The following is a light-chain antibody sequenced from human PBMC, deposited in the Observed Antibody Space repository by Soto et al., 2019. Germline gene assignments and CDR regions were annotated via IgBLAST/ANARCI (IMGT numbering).Light chain of an antibody. CDR1: ESVSSN. Sequence: EIVMTQSPVTLSVSPGERATLSCRASESVSSNLAWYQQKPGQAPRLLIYGASTRDTGIPARFSGYGSGTEFTLIISSLQSEDFAVYYCQQYNKWPPWTFGQGTKVEIK. CDR2: GAS. CDR3: QQYNKWPPWT. J-gene: IGKJ1*01. V-gene: IGKV3-15*01.